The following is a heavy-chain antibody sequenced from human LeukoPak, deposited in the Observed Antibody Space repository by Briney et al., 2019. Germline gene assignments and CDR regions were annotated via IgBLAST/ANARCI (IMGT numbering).Heavy chain of an antibody. D-gene: IGHD5-12*01. J-gene: IGHJ4*02. Sequence: SVKVSCKASGGTFSSYAISWVRQAPGQGLEWMGGIIPIFGTANYAQKFQGRVTITTDESTSTAYMELSSLRSEDTAVYYCASIIYIRSDYSGYDYYFDYWGQGTLVTVSS. V-gene: IGHV1-69*05. CDR2: IIPIFGTA. CDR3: ASIIYIRSDYSGYDYYFDY. CDR1: GGTFSSYA.